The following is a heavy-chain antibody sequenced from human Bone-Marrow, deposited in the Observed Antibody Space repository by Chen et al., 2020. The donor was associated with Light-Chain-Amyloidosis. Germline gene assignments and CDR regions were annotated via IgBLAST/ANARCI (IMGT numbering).Heavy chain of an antibody. Sequence: EVLLVQSGGGLVQPGGSLSLSCEASGLPFSKYWMTWVRQAPGEGLEWVANIKEDGSTRYYADSVKARFTISRDNAKNSLFLQMDSLRAEDTAVYYCAREDCSSNNCPFDYWGQGILVTVSS. J-gene: IGHJ4*02. D-gene: IGHD2-2*01. V-gene: IGHV3-7*01. CDR3: AREDCSSNNCPFDY. CDR1: GLPFSKYW. CDR2: IKEDGSTR.